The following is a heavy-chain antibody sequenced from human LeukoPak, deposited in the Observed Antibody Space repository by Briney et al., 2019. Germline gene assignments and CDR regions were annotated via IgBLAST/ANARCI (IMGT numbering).Heavy chain of an antibody. CDR1: GGSFSGYY. J-gene: IGHJ5*02. CDR3: ARGRYYDYVWGSYRYFSWFDP. Sequence: PSETLSLTCAVYGGSFSGYYWSWIRQPPGKGLEWIGEINHSGSTNYNPSLKSRVTISVGTSKNQFSLKLSSVTAADTAVYYCARGRYYDYVWGSYRYFSWFDPWGQGTLVTVSS. CDR2: INHSGST. D-gene: IGHD3-16*02. V-gene: IGHV4-34*01.